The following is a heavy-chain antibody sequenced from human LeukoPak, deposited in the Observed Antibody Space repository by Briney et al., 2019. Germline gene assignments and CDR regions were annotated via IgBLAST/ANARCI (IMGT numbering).Heavy chain of an antibody. CDR3: ARGGSSWTFDY. J-gene: IGHJ4*02. CDR2: IYYSGST. D-gene: IGHD6-13*01. CDR1: GGSISSGGYY. V-gene: IGHV4-31*03. Sequence: SQTLSLTCTVSGGSISSGGYYWSWIRQHPGKGLEWIGCIYYSGSTYYNPSLKSRVTISGDTSKNQFSLKLSSVTAADTAVYYCARGGSSWTFDYWGQGTLVTVSS.